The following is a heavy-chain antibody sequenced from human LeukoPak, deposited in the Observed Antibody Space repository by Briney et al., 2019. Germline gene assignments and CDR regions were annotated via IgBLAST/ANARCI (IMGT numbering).Heavy chain of an antibody. D-gene: IGHD3-22*01. CDR2: ISSSSSTI. J-gene: IGHJ4*02. CDR1: GFTFSSYS. CDR3: ASGSDYYDSSGYDY. Sequence: GGSLRLSCAASGFTFSSYSMNWVRQAPGKGLEWVSYISSSSSTIYYADSVKGRFTISRDNAKNSLYLQMNSLRAEDTAVYYCASGSDYYDSSGYDYWGQGTLVTVSS. V-gene: IGHV3-48*01.